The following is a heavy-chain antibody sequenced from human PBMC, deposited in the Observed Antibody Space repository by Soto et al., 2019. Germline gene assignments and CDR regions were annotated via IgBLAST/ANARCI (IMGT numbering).Heavy chain of an antibody. CDR2: INAGNGNT. D-gene: IGHD6-19*01. J-gene: IGHJ4*02. CDR1: GYTFTTYS. V-gene: IGHV1-3*01. CDR3: ARDGSGLDY. Sequence: QVQLVQSGAEVKKPGASVKVSCKASGYTFTTYSMHWVRQAPGQGLEWMGWINAGNGNTKYSRKFQGRVTTARDTCASTAYMELSSLRSEDTAVYYCARDGSGLDYWGQGTLVTVSS.